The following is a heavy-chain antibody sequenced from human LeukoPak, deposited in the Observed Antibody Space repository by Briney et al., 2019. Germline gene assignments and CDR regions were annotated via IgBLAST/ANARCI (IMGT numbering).Heavy chain of an antibody. V-gene: IGHV4-4*02. CDR2: IYHSGST. J-gene: IGHJ4*02. CDR3: ARVYTLRYFDSPGPFDY. Sequence: SGTLSLTCAVSGGSISSSNWWSWVRQSPGKGLEWIGEIYHSGSTNYNPSLKSRVTISVDKSKNQFSLKLSSVTAADTAVYYCARVYTLRYFDSPGPFDYWGQGTLVTVSS. CDR1: GGSISSSNW. D-gene: IGHD3-9*01.